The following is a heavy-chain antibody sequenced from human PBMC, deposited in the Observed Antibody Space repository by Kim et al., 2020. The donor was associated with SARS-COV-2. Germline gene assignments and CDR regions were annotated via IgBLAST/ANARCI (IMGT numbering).Heavy chain of an antibody. V-gene: IGHV4-34*01. CDR1: GGSFSGYY. D-gene: IGHD6-19*01. CDR2: INHSGST. Sequence: SETLSLTCAVYGGSFSGYYWSWIRQPPGKGLEWIGEINHSGSTNYNPSLKSRVTISVDTSKNQFSLKLSSVTAADTAVYYCARGRGSGWTGGGGLQDYWGQGTLVTVSS. CDR3: ARGRGSGWTGGGGLQDY. J-gene: IGHJ4*02.